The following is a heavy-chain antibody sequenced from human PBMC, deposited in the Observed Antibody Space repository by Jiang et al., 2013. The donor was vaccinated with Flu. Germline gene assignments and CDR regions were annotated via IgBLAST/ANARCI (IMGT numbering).Heavy chain of an antibody. V-gene: IGHV1-8*01. J-gene: IGHJ4*02. Sequence: SGAEVRKPGASLKVSCKASGYTFTSYDINWVRQAAGQGLEWMGWMNPNTGSTTYAPKFQGRVTMTRNTSISTAYMDLSSLKSEDTAVYFCARGDQQQLGRGLDYWGQGTLVTVSS. CDR3: ARGDQQQLGRGLDY. CDR2: MNPNTGST. D-gene: IGHD6-13*01. CDR1: GYTFTSYD.